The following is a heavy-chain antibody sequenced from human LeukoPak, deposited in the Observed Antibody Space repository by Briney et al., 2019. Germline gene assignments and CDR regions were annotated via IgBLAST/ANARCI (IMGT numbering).Heavy chain of an antibody. CDR2: INWNGGST. Sequence: GGSLRLSCAASGFTFDDYGMSWVRQAPGKGLEWVSGINWNGGSTGYADSVKGRFTISRDNAKNSLYLQMNSLRAEDTAVYYCARAGSGSYYNPSDYWGQGTLVTVSS. CDR1: GFTFDDYG. D-gene: IGHD3-10*01. CDR3: ARAGSGSYYNPSDY. J-gene: IGHJ4*02. V-gene: IGHV3-20*04.